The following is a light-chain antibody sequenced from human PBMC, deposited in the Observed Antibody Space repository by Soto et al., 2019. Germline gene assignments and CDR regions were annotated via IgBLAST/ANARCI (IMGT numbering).Light chain of an antibody. Sequence: SYELTQPPSVSGAPGNTARITCGGNNIGRKSGHWYQQKPGQAPVLGIYYDSDRPSGIPERFSGSNSGNTATLTISGFEDGNEPDYYCQVWDSSSDRDVVFGGGTKLHVL. J-gene: IGLJ2*01. V-gene: IGLV3-21*04. CDR2: YDS. CDR3: QVWDSSSDRDVV. CDR1: NIGRKS.